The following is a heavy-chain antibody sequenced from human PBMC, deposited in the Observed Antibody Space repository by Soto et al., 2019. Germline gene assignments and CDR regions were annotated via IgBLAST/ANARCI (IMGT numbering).Heavy chain of an antibody. CDR3: ARDNLEQWGYYYCGMDV. D-gene: IGHD1-1*01. CDR1: GYTFSTYA. CDR2: INAGNGDT. V-gene: IGHV1-3*01. J-gene: IGHJ6*02. Sequence: QVQLVQSGADVRKPGASVKVSCKASGYTFSTYAMHWVRQAPGQRLEWMGWINAGNGDTKYSQKFLDRVTITRDTSARTVYMELSSLRSEDTAVYYCARDNLEQWGYYYCGMDVWGQGTTVTVSS.